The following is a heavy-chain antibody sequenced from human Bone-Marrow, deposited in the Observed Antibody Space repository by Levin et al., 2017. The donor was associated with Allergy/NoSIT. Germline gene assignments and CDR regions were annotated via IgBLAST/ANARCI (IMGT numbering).Heavy chain of an antibody. D-gene: IGHD3-10*01. CDR1: GFTFGDYA. J-gene: IGHJ4*02. CDR2: IRSKAYGGTT. CDR3: TRESITMVRGATFDY. V-gene: IGHV3-49*03. Sequence: GGSLRLSCTASGFTFGDYAMSWFRQAPGKGLEWVGFIRSKAYGGTTEYAASVKGRFTISRDDSKSIAYLQMNSLKTEDTAVYYCTRESITMVRGATFDYWGQGTLVTVSS.